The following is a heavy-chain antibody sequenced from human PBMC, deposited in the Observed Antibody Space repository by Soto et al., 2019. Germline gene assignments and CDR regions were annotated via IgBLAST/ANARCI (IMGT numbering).Heavy chain of an antibody. CDR1: GYTFTDDW. V-gene: IGHV5-51*01. J-gene: IGHJ4*02. CDR2: IYPGDSDT. CDR3: ARGPRRHYFDY. Sequence: GESLKISCKASGYTFTDDWIGWVRQMPGKGLEWMGIIYPGDSDTRYSPSFQGQVTISADKSINTAFLQWTSLKASDTAMYYCARGPRRHYFDYCGQGTLVTVSS.